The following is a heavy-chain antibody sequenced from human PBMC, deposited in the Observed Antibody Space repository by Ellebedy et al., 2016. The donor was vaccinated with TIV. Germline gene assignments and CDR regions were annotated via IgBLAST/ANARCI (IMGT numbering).Heavy chain of an antibody. CDR1: GFSFSNYV. D-gene: IGHD6-19*01. CDR2: ISYDGSNK. Sequence: GGSLRLSCAASGFSFSNYVMHWVRQTPGKGLEWVAVISYDGSNKYYTESVKGRFTISRDDSKNKLYLQMNSLRPEDTAVYFCARDRQWLIFDYWGQGALVTVSS. J-gene: IGHJ4*02. CDR3: ARDRQWLIFDY. V-gene: IGHV3-30-3*01.